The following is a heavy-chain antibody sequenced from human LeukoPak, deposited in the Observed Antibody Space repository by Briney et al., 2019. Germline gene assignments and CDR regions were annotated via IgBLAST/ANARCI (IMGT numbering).Heavy chain of an antibody. CDR3: ARGGSPFF. CDR2: ISGDGTTT. D-gene: IGHD2/OR15-2a*01. Sequence: AGGSLRLSCVASGFSLSTSWMHWVRQDAGRGLVGVSRISGDGTTTTYADSVKGRFTISRDNAKNSVFLQMNSLSNEDTAVYYCARGGSPFFWGQGSLVTVSP. V-gene: IGHV3-74*01. CDR1: GFSLSTSW. J-gene: IGHJ4*02.